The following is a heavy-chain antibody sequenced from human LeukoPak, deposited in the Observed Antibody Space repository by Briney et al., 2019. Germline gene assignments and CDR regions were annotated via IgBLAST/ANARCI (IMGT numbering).Heavy chain of an antibody. V-gene: IGHV4-59*11. CDR3: ARGRSTPAP. Sequence: SETLSLTCTVSGGSISSHYWSWIRQPPGKGLEWIGNIYYSGSTNYNPSLKSRVTISVDTSKNQFSLKLSSVTAADTAVYYCARGRSTPAPWGQGTLVTVSS. J-gene: IGHJ5*02. CDR2: IYYSGST. D-gene: IGHD6-13*01. CDR1: GGSISSHY.